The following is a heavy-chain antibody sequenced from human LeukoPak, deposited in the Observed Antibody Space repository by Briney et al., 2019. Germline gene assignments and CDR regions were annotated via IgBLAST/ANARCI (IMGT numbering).Heavy chain of an antibody. CDR3: AKVRDIVAPWFSI. CDR1: GFTFSSYW. CDR2: IKQDGSEK. D-gene: IGHD5-12*01. Sequence: RGSLRLSCAASGFTFSSYWMSWVRQAPGKGLEWVANIKQDGSEKYYVDSVKGRFTISRDNSKNTLYLQMNSLRAEDTAVYYCAKVRDIVAPWFSIWGQGTMVTVSS. J-gene: IGHJ3*02. V-gene: IGHV3-7*03.